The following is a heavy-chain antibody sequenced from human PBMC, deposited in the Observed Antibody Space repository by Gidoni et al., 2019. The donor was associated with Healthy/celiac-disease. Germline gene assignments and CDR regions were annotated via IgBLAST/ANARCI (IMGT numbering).Heavy chain of an antibody. CDR3: ARGGGYYDYVWGSYRFRYFDY. D-gene: IGHD3-16*02. CDR2: IYYSGST. V-gene: IGHV4-31*01. CDR1: GGSISSGGYY. J-gene: IGHJ4*02. Sequence: QVQLQESGPGLVKPSQTLSLTCTVSGGSISSGGYYWSGIRQHPGKDLEWIGYIYYSGSTYYNPSLKSLVTISVDTSKNQFSLKLSSVTAADTAVYYCARGGGYYDYVWGSYRFRYFDYWGQGTLVTVSS.